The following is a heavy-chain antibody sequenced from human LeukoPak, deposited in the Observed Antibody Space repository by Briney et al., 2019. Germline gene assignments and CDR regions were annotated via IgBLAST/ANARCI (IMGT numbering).Heavy chain of an antibody. D-gene: IGHD6-13*01. CDR2: IYYSGST. V-gene: IGHV4-31*03. CDR1: GGSISSGGFY. CDR3: AREATRAGGYFDN. Sequence: SQTLSLTCTVSGGSISSGGFYWSWTRPYPGKGLEWIGYIYYSGSTYYNPSLKSRFTISLDTSQNQFSLKVSSVTAADTAVYYCAREATRAGGYFDNWGQGILVTVSS. J-gene: IGHJ4*02.